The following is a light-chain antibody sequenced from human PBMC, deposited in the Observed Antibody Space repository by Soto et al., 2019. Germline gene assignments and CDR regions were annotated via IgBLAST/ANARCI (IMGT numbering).Light chain of an antibody. CDR3: CSYAGSSTYV. J-gene: IGLJ1*01. CDR1: SSDVGSYNL. V-gene: IGLV2-23*01. CDR2: EGN. Sequence: QSALTQPASVSGSPGQSITISCTGTSSDVGSYNLVSWYQQHPGKVPKLVIFEGNKRPSGVSNRFSGSKTGNTASLTISGLQAEDEVDYYCCSYAGSSTYVFGTGTKLTVL.